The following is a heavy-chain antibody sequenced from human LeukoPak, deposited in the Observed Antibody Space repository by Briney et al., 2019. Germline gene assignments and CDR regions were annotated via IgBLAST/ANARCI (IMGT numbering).Heavy chain of an antibody. Sequence: GGSLRLSCAASGFTVSSNYMSWVRQAPGKGLEWASVIYSGGSTYYADSVKGRFTISRDTSKNTLYLQMNSLRAEDTAVYYCARDVGGYQRGYFDYWGQGTLVTVSS. D-gene: IGHD3-22*01. CDR1: GFTVSSNY. CDR2: IYSGGST. V-gene: IGHV3-53*01. J-gene: IGHJ4*02. CDR3: ARDVGGYQRGYFDY.